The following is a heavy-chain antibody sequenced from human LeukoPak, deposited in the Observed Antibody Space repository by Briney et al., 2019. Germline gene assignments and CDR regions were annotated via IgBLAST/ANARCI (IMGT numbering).Heavy chain of an antibody. CDR3: SSVNVAVADAPYYFDY. CDR2: IYYSGST. CDR1: GGSISSSSYY. V-gene: IGHV4-39*07. Sequence: PSETLSLTCTVSGGSISSSSYYWGWIRQPPGKGLEWIGSIYYSGSTFYNPSLKSRVTISVDTSKNQFSLKLSSVTAADTAVYYCSSVNVAVADAPYYFDYWGQGTLVTVSS. J-gene: IGHJ4*02. D-gene: IGHD6-19*01.